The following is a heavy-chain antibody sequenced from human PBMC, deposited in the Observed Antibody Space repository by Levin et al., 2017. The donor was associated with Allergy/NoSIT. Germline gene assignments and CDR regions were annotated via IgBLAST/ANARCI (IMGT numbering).Heavy chain of an antibody. CDR3: ARGVISGGSSGAFYS. CDR2: VKSDGSST. J-gene: IGHJ3*02. CDR1: GFTFSNYW. Sequence: PGGSLRLSCAASGFTFSNYWMHWVRQAPGEGLVWVSRVKSDGSSTSYADSVKGRFTISRDNAKNTLYLQMNSLRAEDTAVYYCARGVISGGSSGAFYSWGQGTMVTVSS. V-gene: IGHV3-74*01. D-gene: IGHD2-15*01.